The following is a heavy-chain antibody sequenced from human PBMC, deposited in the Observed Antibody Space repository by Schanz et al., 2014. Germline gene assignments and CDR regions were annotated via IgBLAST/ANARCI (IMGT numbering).Heavy chain of an antibody. Sequence: VQLVESGGGWVQPGGSLTLSCAASRFTVTNAWMSWVRQAPGKGLEWVGVISYDGSKKSYADSVKGRFTISRDNAKNSLFLQMNSLRAEDTAVYYCARGGFGEVYYFDYWGQGTLVNVSA. D-gene: IGHD3-10*01. CDR2: ISYDGSKK. CDR1: RFTVTNAW. V-gene: IGHV3-33*08. CDR3: ARGGFGEVYYFDY. J-gene: IGHJ4*02.